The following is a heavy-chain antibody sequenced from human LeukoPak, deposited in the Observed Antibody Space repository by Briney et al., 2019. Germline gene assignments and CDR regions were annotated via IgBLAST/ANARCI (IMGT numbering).Heavy chain of an antibody. CDR3: ARPYYYDSRIDP. CDR1: GVSISSGDYY. CDR2: TYYSGST. V-gene: IGHV4-30-4*01. Sequence: PSETLSLTYTVSGVSISSGDYYWSWIRQPPGKGLEWIGYTYYSGSTYYNPSLKSRVTISVDTSKNQFSLKLSSVTAADTAVYYCARPYYYDSRIDPWGQGTRVTVSS. J-gene: IGHJ5*02. D-gene: IGHD3-22*01.